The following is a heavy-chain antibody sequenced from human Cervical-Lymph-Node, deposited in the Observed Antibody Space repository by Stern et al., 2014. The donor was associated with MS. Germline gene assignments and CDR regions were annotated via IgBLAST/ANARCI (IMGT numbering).Heavy chain of an antibody. CDR2: IYPGDSAA. D-gene: IGHD4-23*01. CDR3: ARPIYYGDNYYYFDY. V-gene: IGHV5-51*01. Sequence: EVQLVQSGAEVKKPGASLKISCKVSGYTFTSYWIGWVRQMPGQGLEWMAIIYPGDSAARYSPSFQGQVTISADKSITTAYLQWSSLKASDTAMYYCARPIYYGDNYYYFDYWGQGTLVTVSS. J-gene: IGHJ4*02. CDR1: GYTFTSYW.